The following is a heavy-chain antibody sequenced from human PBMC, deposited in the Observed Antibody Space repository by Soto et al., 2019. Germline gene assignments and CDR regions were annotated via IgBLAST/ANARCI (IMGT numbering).Heavy chain of an antibody. CDR2: ISSSGSTI. CDR3: ARDQEAGSFFPYYYGMDV. D-gene: IGHD6-13*01. CDR1: GFTFSSYE. Sequence: PGGSLRLSCATSGFTFSSYEMNWVRQAPGKGLVWVSYISSSGSTIYYADSVKGRFTISRDNAKNSLYLQMDSLRAEDTAVYYCARDQEAGSFFPYYYGMDVWGQGTTVTVSS. J-gene: IGHJ6*02. V-gene: IGHV3-48*03.